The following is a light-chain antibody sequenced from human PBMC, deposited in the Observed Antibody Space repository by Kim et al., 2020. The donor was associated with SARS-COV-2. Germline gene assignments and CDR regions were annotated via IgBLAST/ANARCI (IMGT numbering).Light chain of an antibody. CDR1: SSDVGDYNY. V-gene: IGLV2-11*01. CDR3: CSYAGTYTFV. Sequence: QSALTQVRSVSGSPGQSVTISCTGISSDVGDYNYVSWYQQHPGKAPKLMIYDVTKRPSGVPDRFSASKSGDTASLTISGLQAEDEADYFCCSYAGTYTFVFVGGTQLTVL. J-gene: IGLJ3*02. CDR2: DVT.